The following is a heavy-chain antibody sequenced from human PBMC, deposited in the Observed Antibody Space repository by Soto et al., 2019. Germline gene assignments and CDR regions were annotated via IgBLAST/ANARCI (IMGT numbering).Heavy chain of an antibody. V-gene: IGHV3-7*01. CDR1: GFTFSSYF. J-gene: IGHJ6*03. Sequence: PGGSLRLSCAASGFTFSSYFMSWVRQAPGKGPEWVANIKSDGSKRFYVDSLEGRFTISRDNAKNSLYLEMNSLRAEDTAVYFCVRDYNYYVDIWGKGTTVTVSS. CDR3: VRDYNYYVDI. CDR2: IKSDGSKR.